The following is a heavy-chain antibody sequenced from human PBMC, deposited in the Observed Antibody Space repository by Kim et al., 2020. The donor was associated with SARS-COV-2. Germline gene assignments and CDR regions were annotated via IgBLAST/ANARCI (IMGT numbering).Heavy chain of an antibody. D-gene: IGHD3-16*01. CDR3: AKQRLPAGDFDY. CDR2: ISDSGDST. CDR1: GFTFSSYA. Sequence: GGSLRLSCAASGFTFSSYAMTWVRQAPGKGLEWVSTISDSGDSTDYAGSVKCRSTTPRANFKNTLYFLMTSLVAEATALYSLAKQRLPAGDFDYCGKE. V-gene: IGHV3-23*01. J-gene: IGHJ4*01.